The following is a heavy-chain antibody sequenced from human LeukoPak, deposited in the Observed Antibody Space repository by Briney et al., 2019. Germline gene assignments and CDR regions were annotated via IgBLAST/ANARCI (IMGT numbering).Heavy chain of an antibody. CDR2: MNPNSGNT. V-gene: IGHV1-8*01. CDR1: GYTFTSYD. CDR3: ARGVGIVSTISKKHFDY. J-gene: IGHJ4*02. D-gene: IGHD5/OR15-5a*01. Sequence: GASVKVSCKASGYTFTSYDINWVRQATGQGLEWMGWMNPNSGNTGYAQKLQGRVTMTRNTSINTAYMELSSLRSEDTAIYYCARGVGIVSTISKKHFDYWGQGTPVTVSS.